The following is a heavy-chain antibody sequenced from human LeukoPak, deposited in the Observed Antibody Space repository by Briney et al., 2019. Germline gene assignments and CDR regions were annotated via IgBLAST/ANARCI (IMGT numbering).Heavy chain of an antibody. V-gene: IGHV4-59*01. CDR3: ARTGSTVTMLYPFDH. CDR2: IYYSGST. CDR1: GGSINSYY. J-gene: IGHJ4*02. Sequence: SETLSLTCTVSGGSINSYYWSWIRQPPGKGLEWIGYIYYSGSTNYNPSLKSRVSISVDTSENQFSLKLSSVTAADTAVYYCARTGSTVTMLYPFDHWGQGTLVTVSS. D-gene: IGHD4-17*01.